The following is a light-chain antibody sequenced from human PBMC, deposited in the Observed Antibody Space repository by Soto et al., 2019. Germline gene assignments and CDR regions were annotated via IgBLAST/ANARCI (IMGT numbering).Light chain of an antibody. CDR3: QQYTVWPFT. Sequence: AIRMTQSPSSLSASTGDRVTITCRASQGISSYLAWYQQKPGKAPKLLIYAASTLQSGVPSRFSGSGSGTEFTLTISSLQSEDFAVYYCQQYTVWPFTFGGGTKVDIK. J-gene: IGKJ4*01. CDR2: AAS. CDR1: QGISSY. V-gene: IGKV1-8*01.